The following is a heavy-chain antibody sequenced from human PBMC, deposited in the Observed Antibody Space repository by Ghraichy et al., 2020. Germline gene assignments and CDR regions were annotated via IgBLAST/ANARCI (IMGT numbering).Heavy chain of an antibody. V-gene: IGHV3-7*01. J-gene: IGHJ6*02. CDR2: IKQDGSEK. CDR1: GFTFSSYW. D-gene: IGHD3-22*01. Sequence: GGSLRLSCAASGFTFSSYWMSWVRQAPGKGLEWVANIKQDGSEKYYVDSVKGRFTISRDNAKNSLYLQMNSLRAEDTAVYYCARGTYDSSGYYWGYYYGMDVWGQGTTVTVSS. CDR3: ARGTYDSSGYYWGYYYGMDV.